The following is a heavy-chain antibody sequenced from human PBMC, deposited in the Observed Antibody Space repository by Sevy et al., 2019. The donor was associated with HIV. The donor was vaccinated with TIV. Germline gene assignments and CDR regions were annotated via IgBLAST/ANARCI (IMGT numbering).Heavy chain of an antibody. CDR2: ISHDGSNK. CDR1: GFTFSDYG. D-gene: IGHD1-26*01. CDR3: AKHIAEGDFDY. V-gene: IGHV3-30*18. J-gene: IGHJ4*02. Sequence: GGSLRLSCAASGFTFSDYGMHWVRQAPGKGLEWVTVISHDGSNKFYVDSVKGRFTIPRDNSKNTLYLQMNSLRAEDTAVYYCAKHIAEGDFDYWGQGTLVTVSS.